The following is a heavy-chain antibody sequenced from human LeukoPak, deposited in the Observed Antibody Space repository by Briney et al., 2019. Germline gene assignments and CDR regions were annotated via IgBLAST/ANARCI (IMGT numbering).Heavy chain of an antibody. CDR1: GFTLSSYA. J-gene: IGHJ4*02. CDR2: ISDTGNT. CDR3: AKALYYYDSSGYPY. Sequence: GGSLRLSCAASGFTLSSYAMSWVRQAPGKGLEWVSAISDTGNTYHADSVKGRFTISRDSSKNTLFLQMNRLRPEDAAVYYCAKALYYYDSSGYPYWGQGTLVTVSS. V-gene: IGHV3-23*01. D-gene: IGHD3-22*01.